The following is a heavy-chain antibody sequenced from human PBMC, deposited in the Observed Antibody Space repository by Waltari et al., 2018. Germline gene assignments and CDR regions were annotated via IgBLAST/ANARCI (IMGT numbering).Heavy chain of an antibody. V-gene: IGHV3-9*01. CDR1: GFKFADYA. CDR2: ISWNSNSL. D-gene: IGHD6-6*01. CDR3: AKDLQFAVQITFHSMDV. Sequence: DVQLVESGGTLVQPGKSLKISCLASGFKFADYAMHWVRQAPGKGLEWVGGISWNSNSLGYGDSVKGRFIISRDNSKNTLYLQMDNLSVEDTALYYCAKDLQFAVQITFHSMDVWGQGTPVTVSS. J-gene: IGHJ6*02.